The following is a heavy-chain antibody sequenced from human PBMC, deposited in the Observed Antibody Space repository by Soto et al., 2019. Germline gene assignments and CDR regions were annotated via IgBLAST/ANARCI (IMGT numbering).Heavy chain of an antibody. CDR1: GFNFGNFG. CDR3: ARGVRGVLDY. V-gene: IGHV3-33*01. D-gene: IGHD5-12*01. J-gene: IGHJ4*02. Sequence: WSLRLSCVASGFNFGNFGMHWVRQAPGKGLEWLTVISNDENIKQDSVRGRFAIARDNSKNTLYLQLTSLRAEDTAIYYCARGVRGVLDYWGQGTLVTVSS. CDR2: ISNDENIK.